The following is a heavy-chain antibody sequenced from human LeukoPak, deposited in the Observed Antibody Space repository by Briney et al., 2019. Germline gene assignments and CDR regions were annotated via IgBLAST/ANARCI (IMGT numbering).Heavy chain of an antibody. CDR2: INPIGGST. CDR1: GYGFTSYY. D-gene: IGHD5-24*01. V-gene: IGHV1-46*01. CDR3: ARALRMATIPGVNMNYFDY. J-gene: IGHJ4*02. Sequence: ASVKLTCKSSGYGFTSYYMHWVRQAPGQGLEWMGIINPIGGSTIYAQKFQGRVTMTRDTSTSTVYMELSSLRSEDTAVYYCARALRMATIPGVNMNYFDYWGQGTLVTVSS.